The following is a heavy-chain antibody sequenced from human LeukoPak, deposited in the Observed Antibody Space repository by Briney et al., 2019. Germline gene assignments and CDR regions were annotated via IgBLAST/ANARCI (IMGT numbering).Heavy chain of an antibody. D-gene: IGHD3-22*01. CDR1: GGSISSSSYY. J-gene: IGHJ4*02. CDR3: ARHSGSYYDSSGYITGFDY. CDR2: IYYSGST. V-gene: IGHV4-39*01. Sequence: SETLSLTCTVAGGSISSSSYYWGWIRQPPGKGLEWIGSIYYSGSTFYNPSLKSRVTISVDTSKNQFSLKLSSVTAADTAVYYCARHSGSYYDSSGYITGFDYWGQGTLVTVSS.